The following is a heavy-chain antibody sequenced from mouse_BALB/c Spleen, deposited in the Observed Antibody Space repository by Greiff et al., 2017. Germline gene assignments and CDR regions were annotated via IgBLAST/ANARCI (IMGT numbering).Heavy chain of an antibody. Sequence: EVQRVESGGGLVKPGGSLKLSCAASGFTFSDYYMYWVRQTPEKRLEWVATISDGGSYTYYPDSVKGRFTISRDNAKNNLYLQMSSLKSEDTAMYYCARDRRYDDYAMDYWGQGTSVTVSS. CDR1: GFTFSDYY. J-gene: IGHJ4*01. CDR3: ARDRRYDDYAMDY. CDR2: ISDGGSYT. V-gene: IGHV5-4*02. D-gene: IGHD2-14*01.